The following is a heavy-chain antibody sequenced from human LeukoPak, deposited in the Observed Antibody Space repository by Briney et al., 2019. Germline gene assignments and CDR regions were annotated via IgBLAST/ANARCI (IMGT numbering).Heavy chain of an antibody. CDR3: ARAGGIAAAGTFRYYYYGMDV. CDR2: IYYNGST. V-gene: IGHV4-59*01. CDR1: GCTISSYY. J-gene: IGHJ6*02. Sequence: SETLSLTCTVSGCTISSYYLNWIRQPPGKGLEWIGYIYYNGSTNYNPSLKRRVTISVDPSKNQFSLKLRSVTAADTAVYYCARAGGIAAAGTFRYYYYGMDVWGQGTTVTVSS. D-gene: IGHD6-13*01.